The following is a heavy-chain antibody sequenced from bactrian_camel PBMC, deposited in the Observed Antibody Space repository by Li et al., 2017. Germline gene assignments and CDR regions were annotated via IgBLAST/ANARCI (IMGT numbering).Heavy chain of an antibody. CDR1: GHSYYTHC. Sequence: QVQLVESGGGSAQAGGSLRLSCTASGHSYYTHCMAWFRQAPGAEREGVAAIYSDGTTIYADSVKGRFTITQDNERNMLYLQMNSLKTEDTAMYYCAKDYSGTLWGQGTQVTVS. J-gene: IGHJ4*01. CDR2: IYSDGTT. D-gene: IGHD2*01. V-gene: IGHV3S55*01. CDR3: AKDYSGTL.